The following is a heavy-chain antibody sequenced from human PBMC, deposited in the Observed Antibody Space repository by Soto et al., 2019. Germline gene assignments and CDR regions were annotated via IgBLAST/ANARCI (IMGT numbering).Heavy chain of an antibody. CDR1: GASIRSTDYN. V-gene: IGHV4-30-4*01. CDR3: ARVRLDDFWSGYYPLLYNYGMDV. CDR2: VYYTGST. J-gene: IGHJ6*02. D-gene: IGHD3-3*01. Sequence: PSETLSLTCTVSGASIRSTDYNWSWIRQAPGKGLEWIGYVYYTGSTYYNPSLMSRLTISVDTSKNQFSLKLSSVTAADTAVYYCARVRLDDFWSGYYPLLYNYGMDVCGQGTTVTVSS.